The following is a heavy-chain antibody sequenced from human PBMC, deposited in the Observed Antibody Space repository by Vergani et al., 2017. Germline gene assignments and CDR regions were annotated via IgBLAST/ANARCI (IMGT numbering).Heavy chain of an antibody. Sequence: VQLVESGGGLVKPGGSLRLSCAASGFTFSDYYMSWIRQAPGKGLEWVSYISSSGSTIYYADSVKGRFTISRDNAKNSLYLQMNSLRAEDTAVYYCARLDSSGILIYYYYYMDVWGKGTTVTVSS. D-gene: IGHD3-22*01. J-gene: IGHJ6*03. CDR3: ARLDSSGILIYYYYYMDV. V-gene: IGHV3-11*01. CDR1: GFTFSDYY. CDR2: ISSSGSTI.